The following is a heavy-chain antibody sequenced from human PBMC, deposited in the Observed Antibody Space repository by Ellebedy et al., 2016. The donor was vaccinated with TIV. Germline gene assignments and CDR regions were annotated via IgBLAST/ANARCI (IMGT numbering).Heavy chain of an antibody. CDR1: GITVSNNY. CDR3: ARDMGTTVVTPTFDY. D-gene: IGHD4-23*01. J-gene: IGHJ4*02. Sequence: GESLKISCAASGITVSNNYMSWVRQAPGKGLEWVSLIYSGGSTDYADSVKGRFSISRDNSKNTLYLQMNSLRAEDTAVYYCARDMGTTVVTPTFDYWGQGTLVTVSS. CDR2: IYSGGST. V-gene: IGHV3-66*01.